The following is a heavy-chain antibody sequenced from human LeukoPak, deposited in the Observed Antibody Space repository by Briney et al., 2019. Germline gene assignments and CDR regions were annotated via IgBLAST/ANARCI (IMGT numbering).Heavy chain of an antibody. D-gene: IGHD3-9*01. CDR3: ARGRNYDILTGLNWFDP. Sequence: SETLSLTCAVYGGSFSGYYWSWIRQPPGKGLGWIGEINHSGSTNYNPSLKSRVTISVDTSKNQFSLKLSSVTAADTAVYYCARGRNYDILTGLNWFDPWGQGTLVTVSS. CDR2: INHSGST. V-gene: IGHV4-34*01. CDR1: GGSFSGYY. J-gene: IGHJ5*02.